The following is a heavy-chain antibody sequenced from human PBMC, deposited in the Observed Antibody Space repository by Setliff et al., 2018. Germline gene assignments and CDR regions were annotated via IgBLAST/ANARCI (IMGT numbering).Heavy chain of an antibody. Sequence: PSEPLSLTCTVSGGSISSSIYYWGWIRQPPGKGLEWIGSIYYSGSTYYNPSLKSRVTISVDTSKNQFSLKLSSVTAADTAVYYCARVSQLVVLSLYYYYGMDVWGQGTTVTVSS. CDR3: ARVSQLVVLSLYYYYGMDV. CDR1: GGSISSSIYY. V-gene: IGHV4-39*07. J-gene: IGHJ6*02. CDR2: IYYSGST. D-gene: IGHD6-6*01.